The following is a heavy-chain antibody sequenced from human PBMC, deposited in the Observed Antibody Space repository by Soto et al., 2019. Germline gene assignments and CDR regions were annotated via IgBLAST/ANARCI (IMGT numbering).Heavy chain of an antibody. CDR1: GGSFSGYY. J-gene: IGHJ6*03. CDR3: ARGMFKLVAATPDYYYYMDV. CDR2: INHSGST. Sequence: QVQLQQWGAGLLKPSETLSLTCAVYGGSFSGYYWSWIRQPPGKGLEWIGEINHSGSTNYNPSLKSRVTISVDTSKNQFSLKLSSVTAADTAVYYCARGMFKLVAATPDYYYYMDVWGKGTTVTVSS. D-gene: IGHD2-15*01. V-gene: IGHV4-34*01.